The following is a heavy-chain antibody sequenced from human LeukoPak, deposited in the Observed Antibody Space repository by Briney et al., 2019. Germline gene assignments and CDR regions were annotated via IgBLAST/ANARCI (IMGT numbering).Heavy chain of an antibody. V-gene: IGHV3-23*01. D-gene: IGHD2-2*02. Sequence: GGSLRLSCAASGFTFSNYAMSWVRQAPGKGLEWVSVISGTGVFTYYADSVKGRFTISRDNSRNTLYLQMNSLRAEDTAVYYCPKNVGFCSSINCYIPLDYWGQGTLVTVSS. J-gene: IGHJ4*02. CDR1: GFTFSNYA. CDR2: ISGTGVFT. CDR3: PKNVGFCSSINCYIPLDY.